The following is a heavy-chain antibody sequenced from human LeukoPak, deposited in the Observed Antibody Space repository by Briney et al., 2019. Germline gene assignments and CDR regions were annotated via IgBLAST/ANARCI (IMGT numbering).Heavy chain of an antibody. CDR2: ISWNSGSI. CDR1: GFTFDDYA. D-gene: IGHD3-22*01. CDR3: AKDGRLGLLTMITQPWYFDL. Sequence: GGSLRLSCAASGFTFDDYAMHWVRQAPGKGLEWVSGISWNSGSIGYADSVKGRFTISRDNAKNSLYLQMNSLRAEDMALYYCAKDGRLGLLTMITQPWYFDLWGRGTLVTVSS. J-gene: IGHJ2*01. V-gene: IGHV3-9*03.